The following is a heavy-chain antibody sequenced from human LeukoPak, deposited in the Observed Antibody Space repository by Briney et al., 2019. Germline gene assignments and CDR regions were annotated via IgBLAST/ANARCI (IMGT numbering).Heavy chain of an antibody. CDR2: IIPIFGSA. V-gene: IGHV1-69*05. D-gene: IGHD3-3*01. Sequence: GASVKVSCTASQRTFSSYAISWVRQAPGQGLEWMGGIIPIFGSANYAQKFQGRVTITTDESTSTAYMELSSLRSEDTAVYYCATVEWDTPHAYFDYWGQGTLVTVSS. CDR1: QRTFSSYA. CDR3: ATVEWDTPHAYFDY. J-gene: IGHJ4*02.